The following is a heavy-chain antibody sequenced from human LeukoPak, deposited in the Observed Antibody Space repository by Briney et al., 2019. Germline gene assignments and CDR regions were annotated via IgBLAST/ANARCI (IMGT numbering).Heavy chain of an antibody. CDR2: IYYSGST. D-gene: IGHD3-22*01. V-gene: IGHV4-59*08. CDR1: GGSISSYY. J-gene: IGHJ4*02. Sequence: PSETLSLTCTVSGGSISSYYWSWIRQPPGKGLEWIGYIYYSGSTNYNPSLKGRVTISVDTSKNQFSLKLSSVTGADTAVYYCARQQYYDSSGYYWGQGTLVTVSS. CDR3: ARQQYYDSSGYY.